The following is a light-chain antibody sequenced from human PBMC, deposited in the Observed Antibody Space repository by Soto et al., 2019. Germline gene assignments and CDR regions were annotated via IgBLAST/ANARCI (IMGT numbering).Light chain of an antibody. J-gene: IGKJ2*01. CDR2: GAS. Sequence: EIVLTQSPGTLSLSPGERATLSCRASQSVSSSYLAWYQQKPGQAPRLLIYGASSRATGNPDRFSGSGSRTDFTLTISRLEPEDFAVYYCQQYGRAPYTFGQGTKLEIK. CDR3: QQYGRAPYT. V-gene: IGKV3-20*01. CDR1: QSVSSSY.